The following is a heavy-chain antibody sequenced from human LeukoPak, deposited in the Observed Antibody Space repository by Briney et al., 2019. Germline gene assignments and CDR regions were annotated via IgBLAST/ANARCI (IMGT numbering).Heavy chain of an antibody. Sequence: SSVKVSCXASGGTFSSYAISWVRQAPGQGLEWMGRIIPLFGTANYAQKFQDRATITTDESTSTAYMELSSLRSEDTAMYYCARDHYSNYDGFDYWGQGTLVTVSS. D-gene: IGHD4-11*01. V-gene: IGHV1-69*05. CDR1: GGTFSSYA. CDR3: ARDHYSNYDGFDY. CDR2: IIPLFGTA. J-gene: IGHJ4*02.